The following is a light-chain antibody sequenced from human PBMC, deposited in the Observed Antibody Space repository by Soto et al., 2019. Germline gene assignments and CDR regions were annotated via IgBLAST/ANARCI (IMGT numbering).Light chain of an antibody. Sequence: QSALTQPASVSGSPGQSITISCTGTSSDVGSYNLVSWCQQHPGKAPKLMIYEVSKRPSGVSNRFSGSKSGNTASLTISGLQAEDEADYYCCSYAGSSTFYGFGTGTKVTVL. CDR3: CSYAGSSTFYG. J-gene: IGLJ1*01. V-gene: IGLV2-23*02. CDR2: EVS. CDR1: SSDVGSYNL.